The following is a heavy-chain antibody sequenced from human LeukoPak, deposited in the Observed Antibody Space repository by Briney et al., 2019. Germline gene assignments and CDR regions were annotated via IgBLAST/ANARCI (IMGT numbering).Heavy chain of an antibody. D-gene: IGHD1-14*01. CDR2: ISWNSGSI. J-gene: IGHJ6*03. Sequence: GGSLRLSCAASGFTFDDYAMHWVRQAPGKGLEWVSGISWNSGSIGYADSVKGRFTISRDNAKDSLHLQMNSLRAEDTALYYCARSVLGNHPYYMDVWGKGTTVTVSS. V-gene: IGHV3-9*01. CDR3: ARSVLGNHPYYMDV. CDR1: GFTFDDYA.